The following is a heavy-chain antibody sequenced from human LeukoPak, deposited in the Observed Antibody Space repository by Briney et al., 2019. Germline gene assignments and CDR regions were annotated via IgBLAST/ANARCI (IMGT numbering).Heavy chain of an antibody. J-gene: IGHJ4*02. CDR2: IWYDGSNK. Sequence: PGRSLRLSCAASGFTFSNYGMHWVRQAPGKGLEWVAVIWYDGSNKYYADSVKGRFTISRDNSKNTLYLQMNSLRAEDTAVYYCARAASYCSSTSCYPPDDYWGQGTLVTVSS. CDR1: GFTFSNYG. D-gene: IGHD2-2*01. V-gene: IGHV3-33*01. CDR3: ARAASYCSSTSCYPPDDY.